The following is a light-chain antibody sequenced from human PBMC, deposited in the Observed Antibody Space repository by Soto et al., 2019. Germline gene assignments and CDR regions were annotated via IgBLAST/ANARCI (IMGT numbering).Light chain of an antibody. CDR1: QSVSSSY. V-gene: IGKV3-20*01. CDR3: QHYGTSAL. Sequence: EIVLTQSPGTLSLSPGERATLSCRASQSVSSSYLAWYQQKPGQAPRLLIYGASSRATDIPDRFSVSGSGTDFTLTISRLEPEDFAVYYCQHYGTSALFGPGTKVDIK. J-gene: IGKJ3*01. CDR2: GAS.